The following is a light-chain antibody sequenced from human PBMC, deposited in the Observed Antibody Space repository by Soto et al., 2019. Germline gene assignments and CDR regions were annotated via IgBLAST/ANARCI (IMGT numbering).Light chain of an antibody. CDR1: NSNIGSKT. CDR2: YDN. V-gene: IGLV1-44*01. Sequence: QSVLTQPPSASGTPGQRVTISCSGSNSNIGSKTVNWYQQLPGTAPKLLIYYDNLRPSGVPDRISGSKSGTSASLAISGLQSDDEADYYCCSYAGRYTLIFGGGTKLTVL. J-gene: IGLJ2*01. CDR3: CSYAGRYTLI.